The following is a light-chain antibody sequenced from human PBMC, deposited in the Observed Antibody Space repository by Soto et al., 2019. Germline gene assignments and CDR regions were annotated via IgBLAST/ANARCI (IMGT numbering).Light chain of an antibody. CDR2: AAS. CDR1: QGISSY. J-gene: IGKJ4*01. CDR3: QQLNNYPLT. Sequence: DIQLTQSPSFLSASVGDRVTITCRASQGISSYLAWFQQKPGKAPKLLIYAASTLQSGVPSRFSGSGSGTEFTLTISSLQPEDFATYYCQQLNNYPLTLDGGTKVDIK. V-gene: IGKV1-9*01.